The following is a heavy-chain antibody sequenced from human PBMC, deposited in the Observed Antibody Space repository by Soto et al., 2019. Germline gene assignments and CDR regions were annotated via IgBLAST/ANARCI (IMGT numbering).Heavy chain of an antibody. CDR2: ISGSGGST. Sequence: EVQLLESGGGLVQPGGSLRLSCAASGFTFSSYAMSWVRQAPGKGLEWVSAISGSGGSTYYADSVKGRFTISRDNSKNTLYLQMNSLRAEDTAVYYCANLDLVQLGYFDYWGQGTLVTVSS. CDR3: ANLDLVQLGYFDY. D-gene: IGHD1-1*01. V-gene: IGHV3-23*01. J-gene: IGHJ4*02. CDR1: GFTFSSYA.